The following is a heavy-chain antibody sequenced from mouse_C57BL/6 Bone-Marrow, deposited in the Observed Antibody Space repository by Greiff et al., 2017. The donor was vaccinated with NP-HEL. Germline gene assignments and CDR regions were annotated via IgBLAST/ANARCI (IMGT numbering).Heavy chain of an antibody. CDR3: ARGHYDDLAWFAY. Sequence: QVQLQQSGAELVKPGASVKISCKASGYAFSSYWMNWVKQRPGKGLEWIGQIYPGDGDTNYNGKFKGKATLTADKSSSTAYMQLSSLTSEDSAVYFCARGHYDDLAWFAYWGQGTLVTVSA. CDR1: GYAFSSYW. CDR2: IYPGDGDT. J-gene: IGHJ3*01. D-gene: IGHD2-13*01. V-gene: IGHV1-80*01.